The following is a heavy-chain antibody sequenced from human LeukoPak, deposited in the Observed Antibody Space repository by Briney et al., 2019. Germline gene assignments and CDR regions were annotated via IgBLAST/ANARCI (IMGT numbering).Heavy chain of an antibody. CDR3: ARGSVGLWFGELLRGYYYYYMDV. V-gene: IGHV5-51*01. CDR2: IYPGDSDT. J-gene: IGHJ6*03. Sequence: GESLKISCKGSGYSFTTYWIGWVRQMTGKGLEWMGIIYPGDSDTRYSPSFQGHVTISADKSISTAYLQWSSLKVSDTAMYYCARGSVGLWFGELLRGYYYYYMDVWGKGTTVTVSS. CDR1: GYSFTTYW. D-gene: IGHD3-10*01.